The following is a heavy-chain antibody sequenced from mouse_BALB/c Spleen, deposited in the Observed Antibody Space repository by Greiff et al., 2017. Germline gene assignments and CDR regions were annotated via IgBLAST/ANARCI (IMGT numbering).Heavy chain of an antibody. V-gene: IGHV5-6-5*01. CDR2: ISSGGST. CDR3: ARGLGDYYAMDY. Sequence: EVQLVESGGGLVKPGGSLKLSCAASGFTFSSYAMSWVRQTPEKRLEWVASISSGGSTYYPDSVMGRFTISRDNARNILYLQMSSLRSEDTAMYYCARGLGDYYAMDYWGQGTSVTVSS. CDR1: GFTFSSYA. D-gene: IGHD4-1*01. J-gene: IGHJ4*01.